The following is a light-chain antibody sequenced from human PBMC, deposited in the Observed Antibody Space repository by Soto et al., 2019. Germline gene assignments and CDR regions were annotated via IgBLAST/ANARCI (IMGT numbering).Light chain of an antibody. J-gene: IGKJ1*01. CDR3: QLYDSSPRA. CDR1: QAINNMY. V-gene: IGKV3-20*01. CDR2: GAT. Sequence: DIVLTQSPGTLSLSPGERATLSFRASQAINNMYLAWYQHKPGQAPRLLIYGATSRATGIPDRFSGTGSGTDFTLTITRLEPDDFAVYYCQLYDSSPRAFGQGTRVEI.